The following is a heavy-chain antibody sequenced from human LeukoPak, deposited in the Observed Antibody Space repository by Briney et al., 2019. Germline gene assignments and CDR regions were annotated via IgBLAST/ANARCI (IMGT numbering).Heavy chain of an antibody. D-gene: IGHD3-10*01. V-gene: IGHV3-30*18. CDR1: GFTFSSYG. CDR2: ISYDGSNK. J-gene: IGHJ6*03. CDR3: AKDWGVRSDPDYYMDV. Sequence: GGSLRLSCAASGFTFSSYGMHWVRQAPGKGLEWVAVISYDGSNKYYADSVKGRFTISRDNSKNTLYLQMNSLRAEDTAVYYCAKDWGVRSDPDYYMDVWGKGTTVTVSS.